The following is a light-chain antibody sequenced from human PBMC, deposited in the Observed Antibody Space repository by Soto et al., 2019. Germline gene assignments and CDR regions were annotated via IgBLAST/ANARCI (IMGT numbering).Light chain of an antibody. Sequence: DIHIAQSPSSLSSSLGDIVTITCRASQSISSYLNWYQQKPGKAPKLLIYAASSLQSGVPSRFSGSGSGTDFTLTISSLQPEDFATYYCQQSYSTPITFGQGTRLEIK. V-gene: IGKV1-39*01. CDR3: QQSYSTPIT. CDR1: QSISSY. CDR2: AAS. J-gene: IGKJ5*01.